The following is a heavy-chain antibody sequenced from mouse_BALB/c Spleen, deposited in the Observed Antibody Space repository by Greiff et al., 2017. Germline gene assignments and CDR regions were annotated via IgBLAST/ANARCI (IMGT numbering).Heavy chain of an antibody. V-gene: IGHV5-6*03. J-gene: IGHJ4*01. Sequence: EVKVVESGGGLVKPGGSLKLSCAASGFTFSSYAMSWVRQTPEKRLEWVASISSGGSTYYPDSVKGRFTISRDNAKNTLYLQMSSLKSEDTAMYYCARHGDYYAMDYWGQGTSVTVSS. CDR3: ARHGDYYAMDY. CDR1: GFTFSSYA. CDR2: ISSGGST.